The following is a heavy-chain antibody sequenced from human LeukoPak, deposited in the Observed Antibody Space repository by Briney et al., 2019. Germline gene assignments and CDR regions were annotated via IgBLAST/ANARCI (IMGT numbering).Heavy chain of an antibody. Sequence: GGSLRLSCAASGFTVSSNYMSWVRQAPGKGLEWVSVIYSGGSTYYADSVKGRFTISRDNSKNTLYLQMNSLRAEDTAVYYCANDGAYYDSSTDAFNIWGQGTMVTVSS. CDR2: IYSGGST. CDR3: ANDGAYYDSSTDAFNI. CDR1: GFTVSSNY. D-gene: IGHD3-22*01. J-gene: IGHJ3*02. V-gene: IGHV3-53*01.